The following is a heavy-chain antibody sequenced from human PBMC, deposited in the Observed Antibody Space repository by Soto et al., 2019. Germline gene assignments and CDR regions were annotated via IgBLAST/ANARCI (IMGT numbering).Heavy chain of an antibody. CDR3: ARVGLGYCSSTSCRGPWFDP. CDR1: GYTFTIYG. CDR2: ISAYNGNT. D-gene: IGHD2-2*01. J-gene: IGHJ5*02. Sequence: ASVKVSCKASGYTFTIYGISWVRQAPGQGLEWMGWISAYNGNTNYAQKLQGRVTMTTDTSTSTAYMELRSLRSDDTAVYYCARVGLGYCSSTSCRGPWFDPWGQGTLVTVSS. V-gene: IGHV1-18*01.